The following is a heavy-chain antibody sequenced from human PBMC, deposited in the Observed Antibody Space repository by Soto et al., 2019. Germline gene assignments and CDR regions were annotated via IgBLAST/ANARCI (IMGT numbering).Heavy chain of an antibody. Sequence: LSLTCAVSGGSISSGGYSWSWIRQPPGKGLEWIGYIYHSGSTYYNPSLKSRVTISVDRSKNQFSLKLSSVTAADTAVYYCARAHYGDYGYGMDVWGQGTTVTAP. V-gene: IGHV4-30-2*01. CDR1: GGSISSGGYS. CDR2: IYHSGST. D-gene: IGHD4-17*01. CDR3: ARAHYGDYGYGMDV. J-gene: IGHJ6*02.